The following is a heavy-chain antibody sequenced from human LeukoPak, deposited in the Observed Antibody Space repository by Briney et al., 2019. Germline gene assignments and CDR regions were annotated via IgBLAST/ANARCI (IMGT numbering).Heavy chain of an antibody. D-gene: IGHD2-21*02. V-gene: IGHV4-4*07. CDR2: IYTSGST. CDR3: AGLVVVTAISSDY. Sequence: PSETLSLTCTVSGGSISSYYCSWIRQPAGKGLEWIGRIYTSGSTNYNPSLKSRVTMSVDTSKNQFSLKLSSVTAADTAVYYCAGLVVVTAISSDYWGQGTLVTVSS. J-gene: IGHJ4*02. CDR1: GGSISSYY.